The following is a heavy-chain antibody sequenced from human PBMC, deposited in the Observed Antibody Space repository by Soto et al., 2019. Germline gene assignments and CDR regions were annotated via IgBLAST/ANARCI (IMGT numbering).Heavy chain of an antibody. CDR1: GFTFSSYS. J-gene: IGHJ4*02. D-gene: IGHD3-10*01. Sequence: GGSLRLSCAASGFTFSSYSMNWVRQVPGKGLEWVSYISSSSTIYYADSVKGRFTISRDNAKNSLYLQMNSLRAEDTAFYYCERANYYGSPGDFDYWGQGTLVTVSS. V-gene: IGHV3-48*01. CDR3: ERANYYGSPGDFDY. CDR2: ISSSSTI.